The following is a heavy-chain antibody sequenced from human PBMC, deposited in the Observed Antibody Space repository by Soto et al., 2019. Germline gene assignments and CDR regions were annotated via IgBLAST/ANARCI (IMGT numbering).Heavy chain of an antibody. D-gene: IGHD6-13*01. CDR2: IWHDGSNK. Sequence: GGSLRLCCAASGFTFSSYGMHWVRQAPGKGLEWVAVIWHDGSNKYYADSVKGRFTISRDNSKNTLYLQMNSLRAEDTAVYYCARDESSSQADYSYYYGMDVWGQGT. CDR1: GFTFSSYG. CDR3: ARDESSSQADYSYYYGMDV. V-gene: IGHV3-33*01. J-gene: IGHJ6*02.